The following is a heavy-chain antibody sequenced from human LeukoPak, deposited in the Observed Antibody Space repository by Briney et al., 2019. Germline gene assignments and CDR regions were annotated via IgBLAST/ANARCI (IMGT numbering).Heavy chain of an antibody. D-gene: IGHD3/OR15-3a*01. Sequence: QPGGSLRLSCAASGFTVSSNYMSWVRQAPGKGLEWVSVIYSGGSTYYADSVKGRFTISRDNSKNTLYLQMNSLRAEDTAVYYCARHLEKDFWTGIYKDYYYYYMDVWGKGTTVTVSS. V-gene: IGHV3-66*04. J-gene: IGHJ6*03. CDR3: ARHLEKDFWTGIYKDYYYYYMDV. CDR1: GFTVSSNY. CDR2: IYSGGST.